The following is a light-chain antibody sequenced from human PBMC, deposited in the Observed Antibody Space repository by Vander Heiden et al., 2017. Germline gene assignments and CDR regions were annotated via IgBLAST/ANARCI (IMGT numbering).Light chain of an antibody. J-gene: IGLJ3*02. Sequence: QSVLTQPPSASGTPGQRVTITCSGSSSNNGSQTVNWYQHLPGPAPKLLISSNNQRPSGVPDRISASKSGTSASLAVTGLQSEDEADYYCSAWDNSLNAWVFGGGTKLTVL. V-gene: IGLV1-44*01. CDR1: SSNNGSQT. CDR2: SNN. CDR3: SAWDNSLNAWV.